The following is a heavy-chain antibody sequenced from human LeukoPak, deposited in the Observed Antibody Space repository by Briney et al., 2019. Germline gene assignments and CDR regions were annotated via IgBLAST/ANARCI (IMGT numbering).Heavy chain of an antibody. CDR3: VKDGGNIYNWFDS. D-gene: IGHD3-16*01. CDR2: IKQDGSEK. J-gene: IGHJ5*01. Sequence: GGSLRLSCAASGFTFSSYWMSWVRQAPGKGLEWVANIKQDGSEKYYVESVKGRFTISRDNGKNSLYLQMNNLRTEDTALYFCVKDGGNIYNWFDSWGQGTLVTVSS. CDR1: GFTFSSYW. V-gene: IGHV3-7*03.